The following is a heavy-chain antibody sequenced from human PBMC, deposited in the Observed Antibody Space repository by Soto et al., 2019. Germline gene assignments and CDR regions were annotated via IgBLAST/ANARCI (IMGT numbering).Heavy chain of an antibody. D-gene: IGHD3-22*01. CDR2: ISHSGST. CDR3: ARGDSSGYTFYYYGMDV. V-gene: IGHV4-30-2*01. CDR1: GGSISSGGYS. Sequence: SETLSLTCAVSGGSISSGGYSWSWIRQPPGKGLEWIGYISHSGSTFYNTFLKSRVTISVDRSKNQFSLKLTSVTAADTAVYYCARGDSSGYTFYYYGMDVWGQGTTVTVS. J-gene: IGHJ6*02.